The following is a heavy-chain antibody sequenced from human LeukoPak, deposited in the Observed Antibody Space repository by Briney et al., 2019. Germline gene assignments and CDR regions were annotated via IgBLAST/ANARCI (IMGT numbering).Heavy chain of an antibody. CDR2: ISSSGSI. CDR3: ASTNYYDSSGFSNWFDP. Sequence: GWSLRLSCAASGFTFSNYEMNWVRQAPGKGLEWVSYISSSGSIYYADSVKGRFTISRDNAKNSLYLQMNSLRAEDTAIYYCASTNYYDSSGFSNWFDPWGQGTLVTVSS. J-gene: IGHJ5*02. D-gene: IGHD3-22*01. V-gene: IGHV3-48*03. CDR1: GFTFSNYE.